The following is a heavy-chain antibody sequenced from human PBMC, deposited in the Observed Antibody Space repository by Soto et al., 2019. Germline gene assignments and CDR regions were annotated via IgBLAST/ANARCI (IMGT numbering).Heavy chain of an antibody. CDR3: TRGCSSTSCYPGLDY. CDR1: GFTFGDYA. V-gene: IGHV3-49*03. Sequence: GGSLRLSCTASGFTFGDYAMSWFRQAPGKGLEWVGVIRSKAYGGTTEYAASVKGRFTISRDDSKSIAYLQMNSLKTEDTAVYYCTRGCSSTSCYPGLDYWGPGTLVTVFS. J-gene: IGHJ4*02. D-gene: IGHD2-2*01. CDR2: IRSKAYGGTT.